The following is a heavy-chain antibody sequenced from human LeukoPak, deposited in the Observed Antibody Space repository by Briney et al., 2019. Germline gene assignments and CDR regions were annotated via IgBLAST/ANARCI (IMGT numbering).Heavy chain of an antibody. CDR3: TTHSGNDLRS. CDR2: IKSKSVGETT. V-gene: IGHV3-15*01. Sequence: GGSLRLSCATSGLTFTSAWLTWVRQAPGKGLEWVGRIKSKSVGETTDYAAPEKGRFTISRDDSENTLYLQMNSLKTEDTAVYYCTTHSGNDLRSWGQGTLVTVSS. CDR1: GLTFTSAW. D-gene: IGHD5-12*01. J-gene: IGHJ5*02.